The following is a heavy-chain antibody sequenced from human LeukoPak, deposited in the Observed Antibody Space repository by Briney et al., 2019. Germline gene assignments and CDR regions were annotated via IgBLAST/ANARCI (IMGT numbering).Heavy chain of an antibody. D-gene: IGHD3-22*01. CDR2: ISGSSGGST. V-gene: IGHV3-23*01. J-gene: IGHJ4*02. CDR3: AKDGDSDDTNGYSSWFDF. Sequence: HPGGSLRLSCAASGFTFSTYAMSWVRQAPGKGLEWVSAISGSSGGSTYYADSVKGRFTISRDNSKDTLDLQMNSLRAEDTAVYYCAKDGDSDDTNGYSSWFDFWGQGTLVTVSS. CDR1: GFTFSTYA.